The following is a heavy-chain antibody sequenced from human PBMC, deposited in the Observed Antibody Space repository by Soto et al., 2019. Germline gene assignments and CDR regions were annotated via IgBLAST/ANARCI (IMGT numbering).Heavy chain of an antibody. J-gene: IGHJ3*02. V-gene: IGHV3-23*01. Sequence: GWSLRLSCVSSVFTFSTYAMSWVRQAPGKGLEWVSALTPSGGETYYADSVKGRFTISRDNSMNALYLQMNSLRIEDTAVYYCAHPRGYGVFDAYDIWGQGTMVTVSS. CDR2: LTPSGGET. CDR3: AHPRGYGVFDAYDI. D-gene: IGHD4-17*01. CDR1: VFTFSTYA.